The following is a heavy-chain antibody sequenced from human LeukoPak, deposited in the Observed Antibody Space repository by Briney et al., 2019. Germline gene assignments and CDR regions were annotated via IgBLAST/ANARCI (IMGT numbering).Heavy chain of an antibody. D-gene: IGHD3-22*01. V-gene: IGHV4-31*03. Sequence: SETLSLTCTVSGGSISSGGYYWSWIRQHPGKGLEWIGYIYYSGSTYYNPSLKSRVTISVDTSKNQFSLKLSSVTAADTAVYYCARDNYDSSGYHNWFDPWGQGTLVTVSS. CDR3: ARDNYDSSGYHNWFDP. CDR1: GGSISSGGYY. CDR2: IYYSGST. J-gene: IGHJ5*02.